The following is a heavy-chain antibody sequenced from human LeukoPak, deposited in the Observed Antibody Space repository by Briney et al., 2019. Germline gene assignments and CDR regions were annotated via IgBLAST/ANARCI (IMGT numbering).Heavy chain of an antibody. D-gene: IGHD1-26*01. CDR1: GFTFSSYA. J-gene: IGHJ4*02. Sequence: SGGSLRLSCAASGFTFSSYAMSWVRQPPGKGLEWIGEINHSGSTNYNPSLKSRVTISVDTSKNQFSLKLSSVTAADTAVYYCARDLSGSYLDYWGQGTLVTVSS. V-gene: IGHV4-34*01. CDR3: ARDLSGSYLDY. CDR2: INHSGST.